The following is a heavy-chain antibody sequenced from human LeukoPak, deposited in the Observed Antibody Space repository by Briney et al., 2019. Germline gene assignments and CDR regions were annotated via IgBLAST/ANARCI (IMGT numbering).Heavy chain of an antibody. V-gene: IGHV1-18*01. D-gene: IGHD2-2*01. CDR2: ISAYNGNT. J-gene: IGHJ2*01. Sequence: ASVKVSCKASGYTFTGYGISWVRQAPGQGLEWMGWISAYNGNTNYAQKLQGRVTMTTDTSTSTAYMELRSLRSDDTAVYYCARDMGCSSTGCYHFFWYFDLWGRGTLVTVSS. CDR1: GYTFTGYG. CDR3: ARDMGCSSTGCYHFFWYFDL.